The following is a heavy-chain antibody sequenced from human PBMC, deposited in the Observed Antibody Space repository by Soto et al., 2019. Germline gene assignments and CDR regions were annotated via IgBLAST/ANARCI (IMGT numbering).Heavy chain of an antibody. D-gene: IGHD4-17*01. V-gene: IGHV5-51*01. CDR2: IYPGDSDT. CDR3: ARHTKYGDYAGVWAFDV. Sequence: PGESLKISCKGSGYSFTSYWIGWVRQMPGKGLEWMGIIYPGDSDTRYSPSFQGQVTISADKSISTAYLQWSSLKASDTAMYYCARHTKYGDYAGVWAFDVWGQGTMVTVSS. J-gene: IGHJ3*01. CDR1: GYSFTSYW.